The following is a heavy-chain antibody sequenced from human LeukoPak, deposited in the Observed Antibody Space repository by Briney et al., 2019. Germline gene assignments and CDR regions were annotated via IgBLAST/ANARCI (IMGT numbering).Heavy chain of an antibody. CDR2: MSSSDDGR. CDR1: GFSFSSYA. CDR3: AKAPVTSCRGAFCYPFDY. V-gene: IGHV3-23*01. J-gene: IGHJ4*02. D-gene: IGHD2-15*01. Sequence: PGGSLRLSCATYGFSFSSYAMSWVRQAPGKGLEWVSAMSSSDDGRYYAASVRGRFTISSDTSRSTLYLQMNSLRAEDAAVYYCAKAPVTSCRGAFCYPFDYWGQGTLVTVSS.